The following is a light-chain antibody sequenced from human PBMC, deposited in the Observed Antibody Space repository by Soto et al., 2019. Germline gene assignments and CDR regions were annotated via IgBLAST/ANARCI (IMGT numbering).Light chain of an antibody. CDR1: SSNIGNNA. V-gene: IGLV1-36*01. CDR2: YDD. J-gene: IGLJ2*01. Sequence: QSVLTQPPSVSEAPRQRVTISCSGSSSNIGNNAVNWYQQLPGKAPKLLIYYDDLLPPGVSDRFSGSKSGTSASLAISGLQSEDEADYYCAAWDDSLKDVVFGGGTKLTVL. CDR3: AAWDDSLKDVV.